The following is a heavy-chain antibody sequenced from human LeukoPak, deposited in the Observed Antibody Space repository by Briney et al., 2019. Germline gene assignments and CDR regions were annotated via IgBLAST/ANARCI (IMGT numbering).Heavy chain of an antibody. CDR2: AHYSGSA. CDR1: GGSTRSYY. CDR3: ARDASVAGTPYYFDY. J-gene: IGHJ4*02. D-gene: IGHD6-19*01. V-gene: IGHV4-59*01. Sequence: SETLSLTCTVSGGSTRSYYWSWIRQPPGKGLEWIGYAHYSGSANYNPSLMGRALILVDTSKNQFSVELTSVTAADTAVYYCARDASVAGTPYYFDYWGQGTLVTVSS.